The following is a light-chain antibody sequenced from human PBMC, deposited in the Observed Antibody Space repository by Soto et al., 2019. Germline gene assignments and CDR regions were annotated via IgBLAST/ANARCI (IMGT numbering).Light chain of an antibody. V-gene: IGKV3-20*01. CDR2: SAS. CDR3: HHFGSLPET. Sequence: EVVLTQSPGILSLSPGERATLSCRASQSVASSYLAWYQQKPGRAPRLLFYSASSRATGIPDRFSGSGSGTDFTLTISRLEPEDFAVYYCHHFGSLPETFGQGTKVDIK. J-gene: IGKJ1*01. CDR1: QSVASSY.